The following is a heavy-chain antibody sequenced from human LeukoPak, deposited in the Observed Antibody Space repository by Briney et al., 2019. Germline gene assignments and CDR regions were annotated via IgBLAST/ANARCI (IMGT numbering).Heavy chain of an antibody. D-gene: IGHD6-13*01. CDR3: SRGAAAGITGWFDP. CDR1: GFTFSNAW. J-gene: IGHJ5*02. V-gene: IGHV3-49*04. CDR2: IRTKAFGGTP. Sequence: GGSLRLSCAASGFTFSNAWMSWVRQAPGKGLEWVGFIRTKAFGGTPEYAASVKGRFTISRDDSTSIAYLQMNSLKTEDTAVYYCSRGAAAGITGWFDPWGQGTLVTVSS.